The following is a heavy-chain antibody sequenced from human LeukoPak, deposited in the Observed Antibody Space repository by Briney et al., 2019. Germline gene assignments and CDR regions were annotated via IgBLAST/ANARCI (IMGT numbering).Heavy chain of an antibody. V-gene: IGHV3-30*03. CDR3: ARGAEMATTTPFDY. J-gene: IGHJ4*02. CDR2: ISYDGSNK. D-gene: IGHD5-24*01. Sequence: GGSLRLSCAASGFTFSSYGMHWVRQAPGKGLEWVAVISYDGSNKYYADSVKGRFTISRDNSKNTLYLQMNSLRAEDTAVYYCARGAEMATTTPFDYWGQGTLVTVSS. CDR1: GFTFSSYG.